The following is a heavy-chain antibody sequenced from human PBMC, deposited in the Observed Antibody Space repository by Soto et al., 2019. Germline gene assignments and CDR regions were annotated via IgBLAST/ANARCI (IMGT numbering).Heavy chain of an antibody. CDR2: ISDDGSNT. Sequence: GGSLRLSCAASGFTFSSYAMSWVRQAPGKGLEWVAAISDDGSNTYYADSVKGRFTISRDNSKNTLYLQMNSLRAEDTAVYYCARDRVTGTYYYYGMDVWGQGTTVTVSS. D-gene: IGHD1-20*01. V-gene: IGHV3-30*04. CDR3: ARDRVTGTYYYYGMDV. J-gene: IGHJ6*02. CDR1: GFTFSSYA.